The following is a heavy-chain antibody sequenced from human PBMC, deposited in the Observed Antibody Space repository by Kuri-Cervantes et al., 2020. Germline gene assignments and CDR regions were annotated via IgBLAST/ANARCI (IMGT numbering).Heavy chain of an antibody. CDR3: ADSSMRGGFDP. D-gene: IGHD2-8*01. J-gene: IGHJ5*02. CDR2: INTNSGGT. CDR1: GYTFTSYY. Sequence: ASVKVSCKASGYTFTSYYMHWVRQAPGQGLEWMAWINTNSGGTNYAQKFQGRVTITTDESTSTAYMELSSLRSEDTAVYYCADSSMRGGFDPWGQGTLVTVSS. V-gene: IGHV1-2*02.